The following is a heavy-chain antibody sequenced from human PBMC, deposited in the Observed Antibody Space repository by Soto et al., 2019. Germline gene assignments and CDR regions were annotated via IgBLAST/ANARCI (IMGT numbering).Heavy chain of an antibody. CDR1: GYTFTSYD. V-gene: IGHV1-3*01. CDR3: ARDSSLGPPGWFDP. J-gene: IGHJ5*02. CDR2: INAGNGNT. Sequence: ASVKVSCKASGYTFTSYDMHWVRQAPGQRLEWMGWINAGNGNTKYSQKFQGRVTITRDTSASTAYMELNSLTFEDTAVFYCARDSSLGPPGWFDPWGQGTLVTVSS. D-gene: IGHD1-1*01.